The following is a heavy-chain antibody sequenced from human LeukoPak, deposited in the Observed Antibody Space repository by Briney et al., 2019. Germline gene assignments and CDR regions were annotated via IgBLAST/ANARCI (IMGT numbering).Heavy chain of an antibody. CDR1: GGTFSSYA. V-gene: IGHV1-69*13. CDR3: ARGYYDILTGYYRGYYYYYMDV. J-gene: IGHJ6*03. D-gene: IGHD3-9*01. Sequence: SVKVSCKASGGTFSSYAISWVRQAPGQGLEWMGGIIPIFGTANYAQKFQGRVTITADESTSTAYMELSSLRSEDTAVYYCARGYYDILTGYYRGYYYYYMDVWGKGTTVTISS. CDR2: IIPIFGTA.